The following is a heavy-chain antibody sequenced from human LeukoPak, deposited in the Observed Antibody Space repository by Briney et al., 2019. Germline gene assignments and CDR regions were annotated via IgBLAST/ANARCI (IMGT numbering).Heavy chain of an antibody. CDR1: GFTVSSNY. CDR2: IYSGGST. J-gene: IGHJ4*02. CDR3: ARLPSDYYDSSGYYDDY. V-gene: IGHV3-53*01. Sequence: GGSLRLSCAASGFTVSSNYMSWVRQAPGKGLEWVSVIYSGGSTYYADSVKGRFTISRDNSKNTLYLQMNSLRAEDTAVYYCARLPSDYYDSSGYYDDYWGQGTLVTVSS. D-gene: IGHD3-22*01.